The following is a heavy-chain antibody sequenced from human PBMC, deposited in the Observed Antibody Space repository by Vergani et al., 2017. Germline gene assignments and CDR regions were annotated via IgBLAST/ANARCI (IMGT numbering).Heavy chain of an antibody. CDR1: GFTFSSYS. CDR2: ISSSSSTI. Sequence: EVQLVESGGGLVQPGGSLRLSCAASGFTFSSYSMNWVRQAPGKGLEWVSYISSSSSTIYYADSVKGRFTISRDNAKNSLYLQMNSLRAEDTAVYYCARAKYYYDSSGYYDYYYYMXVWGKGP. D-gene: IGHD3-22*01. V-gene: IGHV3-48*04. J-gene: IGHJ6*03. CDR3: ARAKYYYDSSGYYDYYYYMXV.